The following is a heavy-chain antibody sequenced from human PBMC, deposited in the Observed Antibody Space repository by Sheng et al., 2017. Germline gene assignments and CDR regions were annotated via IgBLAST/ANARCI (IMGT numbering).Heavy chain of an antibody. CDR3: ARAVDSSGYRFDY. CDR1: GGSISSGSYY. V-gene: IGHV4-61*02. Sequence: QVQLQESGPGLVKPSQTLSLTCTVSGGSISSGSYYWSWDPAARREGTGVDWAYLYQWEHQLQPLLKSRVTISVDTSKNQFSLKLSSVTAADTAVYYCARAVDSSGYRFDYVGPGNPGHRLL. J-gene: IGHJ4*02. CDR2: LYQWEH. D-gene: IGHD3-22*01.